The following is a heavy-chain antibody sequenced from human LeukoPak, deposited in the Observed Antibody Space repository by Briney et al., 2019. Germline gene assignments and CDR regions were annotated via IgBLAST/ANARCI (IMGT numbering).Heavy chain of an antibody. D-gene: IGHD6-13*01. Sequence: GGSLRLSCAASGFTLSSYGMHWVRQAPGKGLEWVAFIRYDGSNKYYADSVKGRFTISRDNSKNTLYLQMNSLRAEDTAVYYCAKDPYGYSSSPSWFDPWGQGTLVTVSS. CDR2: IRYDGSNK. V-gene: IGHV3-30*02. CDR1: GFTLSSYG. J-gene: IGHJ5*02. CDR3: AKDPYGYSSSPSWFDP.